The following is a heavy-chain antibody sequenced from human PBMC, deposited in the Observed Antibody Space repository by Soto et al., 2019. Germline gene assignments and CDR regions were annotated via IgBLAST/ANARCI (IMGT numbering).Heavy chain of an antibody. V-gene: IGHV4-39*01. CDR2: IYYSGST. J-gene: IGHJ4*02. CDR3: ARRIAAAGAIDY. CDR1: GGSISSSSYY. D-gene: IGHD6-13*01. Sequence: QLQLQESGPGLVKPSETLSLTCTVSGGSISSSSYYWGWIRQPPGKGLEWIGSIYYSGSTYYNPSLRSRVTISVDTSKNQFSLKLSSMTAADTAVYYCARRIAAAGAIDYWGQGTLVTVSS.